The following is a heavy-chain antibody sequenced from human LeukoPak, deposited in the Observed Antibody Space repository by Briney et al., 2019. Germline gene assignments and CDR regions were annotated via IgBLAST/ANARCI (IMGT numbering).Heavy chain of an antibody. D-gene: IGHD5-24*01. CDR2: ISSSSSYI. CDR3: ARGEEKATITALDS. CDR1: GFTFSNYD. J-gene: IGHJ4*02. Sequence: SGGSLRLSCAASGFTFSNYDMHWVRQAPGKGLEWVSAISSSSSYIYYADSIKGRFTISRGNAENSLYLQMNSLRAVDTAVYFCARGEEKATITALDSWGQGTLVTVSS. V-gene: IGHV3-21*01.